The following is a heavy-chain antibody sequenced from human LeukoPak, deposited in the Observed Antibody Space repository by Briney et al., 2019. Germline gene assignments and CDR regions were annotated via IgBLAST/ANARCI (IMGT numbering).Heavy chain of an antibody. D-gene: IGHD6-13*01. Sequence: ASVKVSCKVSGYTLTELSMHWVRQAPGKGLEWMGGFDPEDGETIYAQKFQGRVTMTEDTSTDTAYMELSSLRSEDTAVYYCATVPETKIAAAGTNFQHWGQGTLVTVSS. CDR1: GYTLTELS. J-gene: IGHJ1*01. CDR3: ATVPETKIAAAGTNFQH. V-gene: IGHV1-24*01. CDR2: FDPEDGET.